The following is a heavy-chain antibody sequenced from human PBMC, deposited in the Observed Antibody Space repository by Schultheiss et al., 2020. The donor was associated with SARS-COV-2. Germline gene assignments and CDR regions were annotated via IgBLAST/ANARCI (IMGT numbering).Heavy chain of an antibody. CDR2: INPNSGGT. V-gene: IGHV1-8*03. CDR1: GYTFTSYD. CDR3: ARTYCSSTSCYPFDY. D-gene: IGHD2-2*01. J-gene: IGHJ4*02. Sequence: ASVKVSCKASGYTFTSYDINWVRQATGQGLEWMGWINPNSGGTNYAQKFQGRVTITRNTSISTAYMELSSLRSEDTAVYYCARTYCSSTSCYPFDYWGQGTLVTVSS.